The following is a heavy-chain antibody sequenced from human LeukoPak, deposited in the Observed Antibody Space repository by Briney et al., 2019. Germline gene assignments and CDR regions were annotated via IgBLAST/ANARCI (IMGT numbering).Heavy chain of an antibody. V-gene: IGHV3-11*01. J-gene: IGHJ4*02. CDR2: ISGSGHTI. CDR3: AGRNTSDWYYFDS. Sequence: GGSLRLSCVASESTFSDYCMSWIGQAPGKGLEWIAYISGSGHTIYYADSMKARFAISRDNAKNSLYLQIGSLRAEDTAVYYCAGRNTSDWYYFDSWGQGTLVTVSS. D-gene: IGHD6-19*01. CDR1: ESTFSDYC.